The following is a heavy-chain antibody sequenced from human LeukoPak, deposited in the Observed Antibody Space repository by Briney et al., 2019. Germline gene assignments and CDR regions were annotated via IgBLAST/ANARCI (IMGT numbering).Heavy chain of an antibody. Sequence: PGGSLRLSCAASGFTFSLYWMNWVRRAPGKGLEWVANIKQDGSEKNYVDSVKGRFTISRDNAKNSLYLQMNNLGVEDTAMYYCAGGTGFIIKDWGQGTLDTVSS. CDR1: GFTFSLYW. CDR2: IKQDGSEK. CDR3: AGGTGFIIKD. V-gene: IGHV3-7*03. D-gene: IGHD3-9*01. J-gene: IGHJ4*02.